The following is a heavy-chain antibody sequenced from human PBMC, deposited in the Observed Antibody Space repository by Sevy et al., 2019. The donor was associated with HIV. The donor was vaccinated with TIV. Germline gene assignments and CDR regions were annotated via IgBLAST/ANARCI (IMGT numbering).Heavy chain of an antibody. CDR3: AKMRKMDYSLTYYYDSSGYYGAFDI. D-gene: IGHD3-22*01. CDR2: ISGSGGST. Sequence: GGSLRLSCAASGFTFSSYAMSWVRQAPGKGLEWVSAISGSGGSTYYADSVKGRFTISRDNSKNTLYLQMNSPRAEDTAVYYCAKMRKMDYSLTYYYDSSGYYGAFDIWGQGTMVTVSS. CDR1: GFTFSSYA. V-gene: IGHV3-23*01. J-gene: IGHJ3*02.